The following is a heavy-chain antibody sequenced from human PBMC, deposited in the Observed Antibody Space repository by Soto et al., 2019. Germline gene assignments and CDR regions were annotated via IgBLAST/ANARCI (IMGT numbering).Heavy chain of an antibody. D-gene: IGHD6-13*01. Sequence: GGSLRLSCAASGFTFSSYGMHWVRQAPGKGLEWVAVISYDGSNKYYADSVKGRFTISRDNSKNTLYLQMNSLRAEDTAVYYCAKDGRPSSSWYRFGFDYWGQGTPVTVSS. J-gene: IGHJ4*02. CDR3: AKDGRPSSSWYRFGFDY. V-gene: IGHV3-30*18. CDR2: ISYDGSNK. CDR1: GFTFSSYG.